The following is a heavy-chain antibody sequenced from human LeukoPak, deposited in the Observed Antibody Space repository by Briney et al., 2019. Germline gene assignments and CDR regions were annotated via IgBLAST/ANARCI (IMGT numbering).Heavy chain of an antibody. V-gene: IGHV3-30*04. D-gene: IGHD6-13*01. CDR1: GFTFSSYA. CDR2: ISYDGSNK. CDR3: ARGFLGYSSSWYGY. Sequence: GGSLRLSCAASGFTFSSYAMHWVRQAPGKGLEWVAVISYDGSNKYYADSVKGRFTISRDNSKNTLYLQMNSLRAEDTAVYYCARGFLGYSSSWYGYWGQGTLVTVSS. J-gene: IGHJ4*02.